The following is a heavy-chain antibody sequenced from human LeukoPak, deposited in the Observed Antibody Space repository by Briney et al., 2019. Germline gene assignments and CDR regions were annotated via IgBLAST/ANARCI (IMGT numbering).Heavy chain of an antibody. V-gene: IGHV4-38-2*02. CDR1: GYFIRSGFY. Sequence: SETLSLTCTVSGYFIRSGFYWGWIRQPPGKGLEWIGGFYHSGSTYYNPSLESRVTISMDTSKKQFSLRLRSVTAADTAVYYCARVERYNGDYGWFDPWGQGTLVSVSS. CDR2: FYHSGST. D-gene: IGHD4-17*01. CDR3: ARVERYNGDYGWFDP. J-gene: IGHJ5*02.